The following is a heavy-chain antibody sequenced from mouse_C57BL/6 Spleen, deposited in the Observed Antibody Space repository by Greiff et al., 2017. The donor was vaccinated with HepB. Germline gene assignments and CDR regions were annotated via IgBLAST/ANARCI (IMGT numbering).Heavy chain of an antibody. CDR3: AREQDWYFDV. V-gene: IGHV3-6*01. J-gene: IGHJ1*03. CDR1: GYSITSGYY. Sequence: VQLQQSGPGLVKPSQSLSLTCSVTGYSITSGYYWNWIRQFPGNKLEWMGYISYDGSNNYNPSLKNRISITRDTSKNQFFLKLNSVTTEDTATYYCAREQDWYFDVWGTGTTVTVSS. CDR2: ISYDGSN.